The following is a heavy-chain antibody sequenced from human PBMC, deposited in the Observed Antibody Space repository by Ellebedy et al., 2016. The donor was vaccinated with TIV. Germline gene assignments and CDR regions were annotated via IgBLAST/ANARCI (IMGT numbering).Heavy chain of an antibody. CDR2: INRSGIT. D-gene: IGHD3-3*02. Sequence: GSLRLSXAVYGGSLSGYYWSWIRQPPGKGLEWIGEINRSGITNYNPSLKSRVTISVDTSKNQFSLKLDSVTAADTAVYYCASDKLAFWGQGTLVTVSS. CDR3: ASDKLAF. V-gene: IGHV4-34*01. J-gene: IGHJ4*02. CDR1: GGSLSGYY.